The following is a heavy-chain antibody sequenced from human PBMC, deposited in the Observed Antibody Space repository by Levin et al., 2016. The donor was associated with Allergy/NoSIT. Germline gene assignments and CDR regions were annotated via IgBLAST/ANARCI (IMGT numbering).Heavy chain of an antibody. J-gene: IGHJ4*02. V-gene: IGHV1-2*02. CDR2: INPNSGDT. Sequence: ASVKVSCKASGYTFTGYYLHWVRQAPGQALEWMGWINPNSGDTTYAQKFQGRVTMTRDTSISTAYMELSTLRSDDTAVYYCTREDYWGQGTRVTVSS. CDR1: GYTFTGYY. CDR3: TREDY.